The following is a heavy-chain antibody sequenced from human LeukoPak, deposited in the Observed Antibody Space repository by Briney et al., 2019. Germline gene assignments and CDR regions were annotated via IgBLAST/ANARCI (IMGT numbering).Heavy chain of an antibody. CDR1: GFTVSSNY. J-gene: IGHJ4*02. Sequence: PGGSLRLSCAASGFTVSSNYMSWVRQAPGKGLEWVSVIYSGGSTYYADSVKGRFTISRDNSKNTLYLQMSSLRAEDTAVYYCVKGRTVTTFHYFDYWGQGILVTVSS. CDR3: VKGRTVTTFHYFDY. V-gene: IGHV3-53*05. D-gene: IGHD4-17*01. CDR2: IYSGGST.